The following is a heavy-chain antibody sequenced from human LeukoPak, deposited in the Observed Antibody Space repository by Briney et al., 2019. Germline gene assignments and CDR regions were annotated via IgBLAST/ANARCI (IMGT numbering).Heavy chain of an antibody. CDR2: IYYSGST. D-gene: IGHD6-19*01. V-gene: IGHV4-39*07. Sequence: SETLSLTCTVSGGSMSSSSYYWGWIRQPPGKGLEWIGSIYYSGSTYYNPSLKSRVTISVDTSKNQFSLKLSSVTAADTAVYYCARDVGESSGWSQAGVSWFDPWGQGTLVTVPS. CDR3: ARDVGESSGWSQAGVSWFDP. CDR1: GGSMSSSSYY. J-gene: IGHJ5*02.